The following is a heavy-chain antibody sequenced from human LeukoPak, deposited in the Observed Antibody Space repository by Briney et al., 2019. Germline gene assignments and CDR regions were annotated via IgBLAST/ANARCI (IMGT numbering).Heavy chain of an antibody. J-gene: IGHJ4*02. CDR2: SDRVGVVR. V-gene: IGHV3-74*01. Sequence: GGSLRLSCVGSSIRFADHWMLWVRQVPGEPPSCVARSDRVGVVREYAASVKGRFTIPRGNARNTIHLEMNRLKVEDTAIYYWVASRWSGALYFSGQGSLVTASS. CDR3: VASRWSGALYF. CDR1: SIRFADHW. D-gene: IGHD3-3*01.